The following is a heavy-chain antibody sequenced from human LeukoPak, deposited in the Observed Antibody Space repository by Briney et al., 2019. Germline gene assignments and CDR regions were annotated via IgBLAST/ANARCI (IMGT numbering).Heavy chain of an antibody. V-gene: IGHV4-39*01. CDR1: GGSISSSSYY. Sequence: SETLSLTCTVSGGSISSSSYYWGWIRQPPGKGLEWIGSIYYSGGTYYNPSLKSRVTISVDTSKNQFSLKLSSVTAADTAVYYCARHTSGWYLRHYYFDYWGQGTPVTVSS. J-gene: IGHJ4*02. CDR3: ARHTSGWYLRHYYFDY. D-gene: IGHD6-19*01. CDR2: IYYSGGT.